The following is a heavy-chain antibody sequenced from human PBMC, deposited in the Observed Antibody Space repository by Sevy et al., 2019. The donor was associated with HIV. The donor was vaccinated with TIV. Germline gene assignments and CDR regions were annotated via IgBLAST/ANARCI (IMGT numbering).Heavy chain of an antibody. D-gene: IGHD3-10*01. J-gene: IGHJ5*02. CDR3: ARSSRPAIRFGEEDWFDP. CDR1: GGSISSYY. V-gene: IGHV4-59*01. Sequence: SETLSLTCTVSGGSISSYYWSWIRQPLGKGLEWIGYIYYSGSTNYNPSLKSRVTISVDTSKNQFSLKLSSVTAADTAVYYCARSSRPAIRFGEEDWFDPWGQGTLVTVSS. CDR2: IYYSGST.